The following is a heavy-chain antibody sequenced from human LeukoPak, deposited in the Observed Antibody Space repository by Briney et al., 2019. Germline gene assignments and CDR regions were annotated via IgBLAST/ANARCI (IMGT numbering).Heavy chain of an antibody. CDR1: GYTFTSYA. D-gene: IGHD3-22*01. CDR2: INAGNGNT. CDR3: AIATKDSSGYYYARNYYYGMDV. V-gene: IGHV1-3*01. Sequence: ASVKVSCKASGYTFTSYAMHWVRQAPGHRLEWMGWINAGNGNTKYSQKFQGRVTITRDTSASTAYMELSSLRSEDTAVYYCAIATKDSSGYYYARNYYYGMDVWGQGTTVTVSS. J-gene: IGHJ6*02.